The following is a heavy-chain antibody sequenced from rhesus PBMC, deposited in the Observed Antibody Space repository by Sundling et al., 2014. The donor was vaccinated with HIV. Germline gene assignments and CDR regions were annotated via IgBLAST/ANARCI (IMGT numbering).Heavy chain of an antibody. CDR2: INNNGATT. Sequence: EVRLVESGGGLVQPGGSLRLSCVDSGFTFRAFDMYWFRQAPGKGLEWISSINNNGATTDYSDSVKGRFTISRDNSKNTLSLQMNSLRVEDTAVYYCVKGGNWSPDFWGQGVLVTVSS. D-gene: IGHD1-26*01. CDR1: GFTFRAFD. CDR3: VKGGNWSPDF. J-gene: IGHJ4*01. V-gene: IGHV3-103*01.